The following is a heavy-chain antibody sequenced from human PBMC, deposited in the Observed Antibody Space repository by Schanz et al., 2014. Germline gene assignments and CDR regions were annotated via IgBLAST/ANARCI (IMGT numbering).Heavy chain of an antibody. J-gene: IGHJ3*02. CDR2: INPYDDTI. CDR1: NYIFTKYY. V-gene: IGHV1-46*01. CDR3: VTEKRMESGTWAKAFDI. D-gene: IGHD3-3*01. Sequence: QVQLVQSGAEVKKPGASVKLSCKASNYIFTKYYIHCVRQAPGQGLEWMGLINPYDDTIDYAKKFQGRFPMTRDTSTTTVYMELSSLRSDDTAMYYCVTEKRMESGTWAKAFDIWGQGTWVTVSS.